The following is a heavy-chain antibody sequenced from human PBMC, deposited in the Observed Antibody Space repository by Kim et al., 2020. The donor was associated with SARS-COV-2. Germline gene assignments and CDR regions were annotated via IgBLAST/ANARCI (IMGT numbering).Heavy chain of an antibody. D-gene: IGHD2-15*01. J-gene: IGHJ4*02. CDR1: GFTFSSYG. CDR2: ISYDGSNK. V-gene: IGHV3-30*18. Sequence: GGSLRLSCAASGFTFSSYGMHWVRQAPGKGLEWVAVISYDGSNKYYADSVKGRFTISRDNSKNTLYLQMNSLRAEDTAVYYCAKDRDIYDGFDYWGQGTLVTVSS. CDR3: AKDRDIYDGFDY.